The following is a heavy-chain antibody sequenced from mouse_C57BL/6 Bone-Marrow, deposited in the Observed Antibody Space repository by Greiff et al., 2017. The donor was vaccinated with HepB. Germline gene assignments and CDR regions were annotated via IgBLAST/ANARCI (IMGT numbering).Heavy chain of an antibody. CDR3: AREREAWFAY. CDR1: GYTFTSYW. Sequence: QVQLQQPGAELVMPGASVKLSCKASGYTFTSYWMHWVKQRPGQGLEWIGEIDPSDSYTNYNQKFKGKATLTVDTSSSTAYMQLSSLTSEDSAVYYCAREREAWFAYWGQGTLVTVSA. J-gene: IGHJ3*01. V-gene: IGHV1-69*01. CDR2: IDPSDSYT.